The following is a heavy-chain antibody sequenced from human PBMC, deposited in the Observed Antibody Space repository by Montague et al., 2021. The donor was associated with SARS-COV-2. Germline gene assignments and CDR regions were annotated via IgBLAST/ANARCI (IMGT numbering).Heavy chain of an antibody. V-gene: IGHV4-59*13. CDR2: IYYSGST. D-gene: IGHD6-19*01. CDR1: GGSISSYY. J-gene: IGHJ4*02. CDR3: ARDRYSSGWWIHFDY. Sequence: SETLSLTCTVSGGSISSYYWSWIRQPPGKGLEWIGYIYYSGSTNYNPSLKSRVTISVDTSKNQFSLKPSSVTAADTAVYYCARDRYSSGWWIHFDYWGQGTLVTVSS.